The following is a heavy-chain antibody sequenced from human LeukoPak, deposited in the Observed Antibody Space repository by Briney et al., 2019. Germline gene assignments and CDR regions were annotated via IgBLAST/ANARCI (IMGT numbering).Heavy chain of an antibody. CDR2: ISGSGDST. J-gene: IGHJ2*01. Sequence: GGSLRLSCAASGFTFTSHAVSGVRQAPGKGLKWTSAISGSGDSTYYADSVKGRFTISRDNSRNTVYLQMNSLRAEDTAVYYCARDFWDDFEYFDLWGRGTLVTVSS. CDR1: GFTFTSHA. CDR3: ARDFWDDFEYFDL. D-gene: IGHD3-3*01. V-gene: IGHV3-23*01.